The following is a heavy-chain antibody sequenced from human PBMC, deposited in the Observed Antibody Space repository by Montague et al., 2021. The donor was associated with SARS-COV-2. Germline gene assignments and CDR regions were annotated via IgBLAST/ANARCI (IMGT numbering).Heavy chain of an antibody. CDR1: RGSITSTTFY. D-gene: IGHD6-19*01. Sequence: SETLSLTCIVSRGSITSTTFYWGWLRQSPGKGLVWFFYIYEGDTTYYNPSLKSRVAISLDTPNNQFSLKITSLTVADTDFYYCVTPGKTAVAAQFDYWGPGILVTVSS. J-gene: IGHJ4*02. V-gene: IGHV4-61*05. CDR2: IYEGDTT. CDR3: VTPGKTAVAAQFDY.